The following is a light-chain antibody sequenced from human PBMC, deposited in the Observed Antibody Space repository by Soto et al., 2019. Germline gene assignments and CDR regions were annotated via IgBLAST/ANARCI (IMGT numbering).Light chain of an antibody. CDR1: QSVSSSY. CDR2: GAS. CDR3: QKYGSSPT. J-gene: IGKJ5*01. V-gene: IGKV3-20*01. Sequence: EIVMTQSPATLSVSPGERATLSCRASQSVSSSYLAWYQQKPGQAPRLLIYGASSRATGIPDRFSGSGSGTDFTLTISRLEPEDFAVYYCQKYGSSPTFGQGTRLENK.